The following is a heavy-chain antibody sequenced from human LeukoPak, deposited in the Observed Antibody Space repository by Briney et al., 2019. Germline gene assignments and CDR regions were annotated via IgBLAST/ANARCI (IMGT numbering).Heavy chain of an antibody. D-gene: IGHD2-8*02. J-gene: IGHJ5*01. Sequence: GGSLRLSCAPSGFSVSGTPMSWVRQAPGKGLEWVSAMYTGGTTYYADSVTGRFTVSRDTSRNTLFLHMDSLRAEDTAVYYCAKDEVTSGGGLASWGQGTLVIVSS. CDR1: GFSVSGTP. CDR2: MYTGGTT. CDR3: AKDEVTSGGGLAS. V-gene: IGHV3-53*01.